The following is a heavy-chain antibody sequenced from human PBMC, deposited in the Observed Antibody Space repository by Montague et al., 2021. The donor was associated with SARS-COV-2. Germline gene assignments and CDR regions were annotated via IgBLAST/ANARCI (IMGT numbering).Heavy chain of an antibody. CDR2: IYYSGST. CDR1: GGSISSYY. V-gene: IGHV4-59*01. J-gene: IGHJ6*02. Sequence: SETLSLTCTVSGGSISSYYWSWIRQPPGKGLEWIGYIYYSGSTNYNSSLKSRVTISVDTSKNQFSLKLSFVTAADTAVYYCARGAGKGSGYGKYYYYYYGMDFWGQGTTVTVSS. D-gene: IGHD5-12*01. CDR3: ARGAGKGSGYGKYYYYYYGMDF.